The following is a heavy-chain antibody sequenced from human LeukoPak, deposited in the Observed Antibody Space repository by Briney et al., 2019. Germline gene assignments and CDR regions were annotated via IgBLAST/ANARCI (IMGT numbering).Heavy chain of an antibody. J-gene: IGHJ6*02. CDR2: INPSGGST. CDR3: ARIPASEYYYYGMDV. D-gene: IGHD2-2*01. CDR1: GYTFTSYY. Sequence: ASVKVSCKASGYTFTSYYMHWVRQAPGQGLEWMGIINPSGGSTSYAQKFQGRVTMTRDTSTSTVYMELSSLRSEDTAVYYCARIPASEYYYYGMDVWGQGTTVTVSS. V-gene: IGHV1-46*01.